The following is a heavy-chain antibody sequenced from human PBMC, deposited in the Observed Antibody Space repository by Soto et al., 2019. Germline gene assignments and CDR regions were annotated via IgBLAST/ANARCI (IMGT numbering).Heavy chain of an antibody. CDR3: ARGAGWLQGVARFDY. CDR2: TYYRSKWYN. V-gene: IGHV6-1*01. Sequence: QTLSLTCAISGDSVSSNSAAWNWIRQSPSRGLEWLGRTYYRSKWYNDYAVSAKSRITINPDTSKNQFSLQLNSVTPEDTAVYYCARGAGWLQGVARFDYWGQGKMVTVSS. J-gene: IGHJ4*02. D-gene: IGHD3-3*01. CDR1: GDSVSSNSAA.